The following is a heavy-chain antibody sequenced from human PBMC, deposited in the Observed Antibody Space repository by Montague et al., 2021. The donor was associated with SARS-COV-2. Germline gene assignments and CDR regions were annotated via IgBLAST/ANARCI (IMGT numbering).Heavy chain of an antibody. Sequence: SLRLSCAASGFTFSSHDMHWVRQSPGKGLQWVSAIGTAGDTYYEXSVEGRFTISREDAKSSLSLQMNSLTAGDTAVYYCARAHADSVYHFWSGSVTSTSLDVGGKGTAVTVSS. CDR1: GFTFSSHD. J-gene: IGHJ6*04. D-gene: IGHD3-3*01. CDR3: ARAHADSVYHFWSGSVTSTSLDV. CDR2: IGTAGDT. V-gene: IGHV3-13*01.